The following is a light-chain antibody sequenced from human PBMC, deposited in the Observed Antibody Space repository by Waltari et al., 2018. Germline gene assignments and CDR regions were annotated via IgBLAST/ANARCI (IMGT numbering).Light chain of an antibody. V-gene: IGLV1-51*01. CDR3: GTWDTSLGAGV. Sequence: QSVLTQPPSVSAAPGQKVTISCSGSSSNIGNNYVSWYQQLPGTAPKLLIYDNNKRPSGIPDRVSGSKAGTSATLGITGLQTGDEADYYCGTWDTSLGAGVFGGGTQLTVL. CDR2: DNN. CDR1: SSNIGNNY. J-gene: IGLJ7*01.